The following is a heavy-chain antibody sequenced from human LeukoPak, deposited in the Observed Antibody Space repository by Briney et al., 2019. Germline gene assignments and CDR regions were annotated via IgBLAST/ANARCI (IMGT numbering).Heavy chain of an antibody. J-gene: IGHJ4*02. CDR1: GGSISSYY. CDR3: ARASTTFDD. D-gene: IGHD1-14*01. Sequence: SETLSLTCTVSGGSISSYYWSWIRQPPGKGLEWIGYIYYSGRTNYSPSLRSRVSISVDTSKNQFSLKLNSVTAADTAVYFCARASTTFDDWGQGTLVTVSS. CDR2: IYYSGRT. V-gene: IGHV4-59*01.